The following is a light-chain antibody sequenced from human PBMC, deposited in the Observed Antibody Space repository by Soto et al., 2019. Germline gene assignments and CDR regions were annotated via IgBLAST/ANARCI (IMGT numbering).Light chain of an antibody. J-gene: IGKJ1*01. CDR3: QQDGSSSVT. V-gene: IGKV3-20*01. CDR2: GAS. CDR1: QSVSSSY. Sequence: EIVLTQSPGTLSLSPGERATISCRASQSVSSSYLAWYQQIPGQAPRLLIYGASSRATGIPDRFSGSGSGTDFTLSIRRLEPEDFAVYYCQQDGSSSVTFGQGTKVEIK.